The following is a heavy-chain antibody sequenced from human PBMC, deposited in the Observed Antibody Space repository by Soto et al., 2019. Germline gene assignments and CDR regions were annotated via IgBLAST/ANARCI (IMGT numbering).Heavy chain of an antibody. Sequence: QVQLVQSRAEVKKPGASVKFSCKASGYTFTSYGISGGRQAPGQGQEWMGWISAYNGNTNYAQKLQGRVTMTPDTSTSAVDVELRSLRSDDTAVYDCVRDSVGVVMYGMDVWCQGTTVTVFS. CDR3: VRDSVGVVMYGMDV. D-gene: IGHD1-26*01. J-gene: IGHJ6*02. CDR1: GYTFTSYG. V-gene: IGHV1-18*01. CDR2: ISAYNGNT.